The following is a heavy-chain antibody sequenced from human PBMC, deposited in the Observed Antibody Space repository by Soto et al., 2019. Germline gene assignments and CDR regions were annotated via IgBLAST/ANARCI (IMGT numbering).Heavy chain of an antibody. CDR1: GFTFSSYW. J-gene: IGHJ4*02. V-gene: IGHV3-7*01. CDR2: IKQDGSEK. Sequence: GGSLRLSCAASGFTFSSYWMSWVRQAPGKGLEWVANIKQDGSEKYYVDSVKVRFTISRDNAKNALYLQMNSLRAEDTAVYYYARDRQSSSWYVSDFDYWGQGTLVTVSS. CDR3: ARDRQSSSWYVSDFDY. D-gene: IGHD6-13*01.